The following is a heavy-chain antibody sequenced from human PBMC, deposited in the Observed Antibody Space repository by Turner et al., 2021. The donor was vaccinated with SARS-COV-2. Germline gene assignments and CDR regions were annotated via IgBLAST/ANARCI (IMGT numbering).Heavy chain of an antibody. Sequence: VPLVPSGAAVKNPRSSLNLSCKASGGPFSSYAINWVRQAPGQGLEWMGGIIPIFGTPNYAQKFQGRVTITADESTSTAYMELSSLRSEDTAVYYCASIPGDDYGDFTGEAFDIWGQGTRVTVSS. CDR3: ASIPGDDYGDFTGEAFDI. CDR2: IIPIFGTP. D-gene: IGHD4-17*01. J-gene: IGHJ3*02. V-gene: IGHV1-69*01. CDR1: GGPFSSYA.